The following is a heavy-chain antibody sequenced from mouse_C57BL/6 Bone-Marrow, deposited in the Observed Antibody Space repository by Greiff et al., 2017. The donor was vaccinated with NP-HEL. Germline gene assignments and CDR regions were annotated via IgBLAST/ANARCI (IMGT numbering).Heavy chain of an antibody. J-gene: IGHJ4*01. Sequence: QVQLQQSGAELVKPGASVKLSCKASGYTFTEYTIHWVKQRTGQGLEWIGEIYPRSGNTYYNEKFKGKATLTADKSSSTAYMELRSLTSEDSAVYFCARGPPYYAMDYWGQGTSVTVSS. CDR2: IYPRSGNT. V-gene: IGHV1-81*01. CDR1: GYTFTEYT. CDR3: ARGPPYYAMDY.